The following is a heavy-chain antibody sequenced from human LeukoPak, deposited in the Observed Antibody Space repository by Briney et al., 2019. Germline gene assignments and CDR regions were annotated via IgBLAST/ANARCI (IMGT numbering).Heavy chain of an antibody. J-gene: IGHJ4*02. CDR3: ARLGYDSSGYLVGIDY. V-gene: IGHV4-38-2*02. Sequence: SETLSLTCTVSGYSISSGYYWGWIRQPPGKGLEWIGSIYHSGSTYYNPSLKSRVTISVDTSKNQFSLKLSSVTAADTAVYYCARLGYDSSGYLVGIDYWGQGTLVTVSS. CDR2: IYHSGST. D-gene: IGHD3-22*01. CDR1: GYSISSGYY.